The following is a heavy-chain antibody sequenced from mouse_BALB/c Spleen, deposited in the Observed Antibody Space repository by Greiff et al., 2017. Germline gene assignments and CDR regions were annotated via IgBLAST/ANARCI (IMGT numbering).Heavy chain of an antibody. CDR3: ARKYGNYGWFAY. D-gene: IGHD2-10*02. J-gene: IGHJ3*01. CDR1: GFSLSTSGMS. Sequence: QVTLKVSGPGILQPSQTLSLTCSFSGFSLSTSGMSVGWIRQPSGKGLEWLAHIWWNDDKYYNPALKSRLTISKDTSNNQVFLKIASVVTADTATYYCARKYGNYGWFAYGGQGTLVTVSA. V-gene: IGHV8-8*01. CDR2: IWWNDDK.